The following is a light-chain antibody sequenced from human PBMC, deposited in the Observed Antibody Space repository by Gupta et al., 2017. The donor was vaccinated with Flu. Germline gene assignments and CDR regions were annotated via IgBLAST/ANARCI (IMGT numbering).Light chain of an antibody. CDR3: CSYAGSYTVV. CDR1: SSDVGGYNY. CDR2: DVS. J-gene: IGLJ2*01. Sequence: QSALTQPRSASGSPGPSVTISCTGTSSDVGGYNYVSWYQQHPGKAPKLMIYDVSKRPSGVPGRFSGSKSGNTASLTISGLQAEDEADYYCCSYAGSYTVVFGGGTKLTVL. V-gene: IGLV2-11*01.